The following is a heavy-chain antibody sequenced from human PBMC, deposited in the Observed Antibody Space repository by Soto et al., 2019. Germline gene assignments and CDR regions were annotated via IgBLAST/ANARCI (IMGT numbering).Heavy chain of an antibody. CDR3: VRTSLVVAAATREDY. CDR1: GFTFSSYW. CDR2: INSDGSST. D-gene: IGHD2-15*01. V-gene: IGHV3-74*01. J-gene: IGHJ4*02. Sequence: EVQLVESVGGLVQPGESLRLSCAASGFTFSSYWMHWVRQAPGKGLVWVSRINSDGSSTSYAGSVKGRFTISRDNAKNTLYLQMNSLRAEDTAVYYCVRTSLVVAAATREDYWGQGTLVTVYS.